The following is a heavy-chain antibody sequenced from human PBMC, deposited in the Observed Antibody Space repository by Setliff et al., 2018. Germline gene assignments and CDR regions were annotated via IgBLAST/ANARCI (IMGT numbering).Heavy chain of an antibody. D-gene: IGHD3-16*01. CDR2: IYSGGTTT. CDR3: AKVLGGFLDY. V-gene: IGHV3-23*03. J-gene: IGHJ4*02. Sequence: GSLKISCAASGFTFSGYAMSWVRQAPGKGLEWVSIIYSGGTTTYYADSMKGRFTISRDNSKNTLYLQIDSLRADDTAVYYCAKVLGGFLDYWGQGTLVTVSS. CDR1: GFTFSGYA.